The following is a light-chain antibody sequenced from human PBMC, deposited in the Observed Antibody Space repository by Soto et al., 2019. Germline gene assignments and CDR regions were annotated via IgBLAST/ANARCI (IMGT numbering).Light chain of an antibody. V-gene: IGKV3-20*01. Sequence: VLTQSPGPLSLSPGERATISSRARQSISSNSLAWYQHKPGQAPRLLIYGASSRATGIPHRFSGSGSGTDFTLTISSLEPEDCGVFYCQQYGNSPPYTFGQGTRLEIK. J-gene: IGKJ2*01. CDR3: QQYGNSPPYT. CDR2: GAS. CDR1: QSISSNS.